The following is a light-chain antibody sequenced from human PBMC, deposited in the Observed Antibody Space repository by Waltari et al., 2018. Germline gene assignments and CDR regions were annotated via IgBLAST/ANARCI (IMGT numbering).Light chain of an antibody. CDR1: RSNVGSNT. CDR3: AAWDDSLNAYV. V-gene: IGLV1-44*01. Sequence: QSVLTQPPSASGTPGQTVTISCSGSRSNVGSNTVNWFQQVPGTAPKLLIYSNNQRPSGGPDRFSGSKSGPSASLAISGLQSEDEADYYCAAWDDSLNAYVFGTGTQVPVL. CDR2: SNN. J-gene: IGLJ1*01.